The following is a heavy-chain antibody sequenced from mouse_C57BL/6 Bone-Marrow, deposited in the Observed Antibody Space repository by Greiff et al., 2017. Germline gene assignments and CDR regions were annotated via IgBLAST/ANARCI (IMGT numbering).Heavy chain of an antibody. V-gene: IGHV2-2*01. D-gene: IGHD4-1*01. CDR1: GFSFTSYG. CDR2: IWSGGST. CDR3: ASPLTGPVAY. Sequence: QVQLQHSGPGLVQPSQSLYITCTVSGFSFTSYGVHWVRQSPGKGLEWLGVIWSGGSTDYNAAFISRLSISKDNSKSQEFFYMNSLQADDTAIYYCASPLTGPVAYWGQGTLVTVAA. J-gene: IGHJ3*01.